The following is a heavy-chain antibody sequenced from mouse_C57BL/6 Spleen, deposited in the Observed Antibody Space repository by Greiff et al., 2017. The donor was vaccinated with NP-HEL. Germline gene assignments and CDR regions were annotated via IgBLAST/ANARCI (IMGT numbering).Heavy chain of an antibody. CDR2: IDPANGNT. V-gene: IGHV14-3*01. J-gene: IGHJ3*01. Sequence: VQLQQSVAELVRPGASVKLSCTASGFNIKNTYMHWVKQRPEQGLEWIGRIDPANGNTKYAPKFPGKATITADTSSNTAYLQLSRLTSEDSAVYYCAYVDSSGYEFAYWGQGTLVTVSA. D-gene: IGHD3-2*02. CDR1: GFNIKNTY. CDR3: AYVDSSGYEFAY.